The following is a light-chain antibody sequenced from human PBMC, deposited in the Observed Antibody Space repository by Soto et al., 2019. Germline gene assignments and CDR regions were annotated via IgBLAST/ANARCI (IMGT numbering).Light chain of an antibody. CDR2: GAS. V-gene: IGKV3-15*01. CDR3: QHYNNWPPWT. Sequence: EIVMTQSPATLSVSPGERATLSCRASQSVSSNLAWYQQKPGQAPRLLIYGASTRATGIPARFSGSGSGTEFTLTISSLQYEDFALYYCQHYNNWPPWTFGQGTKVEIK. J-gene: IGKJ1*01. CDR1: QSVSSN.